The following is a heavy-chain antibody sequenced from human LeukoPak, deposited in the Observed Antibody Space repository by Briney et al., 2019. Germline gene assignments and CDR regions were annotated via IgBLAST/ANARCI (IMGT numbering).Heavy chain of an antibody. Sequence: GRSLRLSCAASGFTFSSYGMHWVRQAPGKGLEWVSSISSSSSYIYYADSVKGRFTISRDNAKNSLYLQMNSLRAEDTAVYYCARDQGIAEEEDAFDIWGQGTMVTVSS. CDR2: ISSSSSYI. CDR1: GFTFSSYG. J-gene: IGHJ3*02. CDR3: ARDQGIAEEEDAFDI. V-gene: IGHV3-21*04. D-gene: IGHD6-13*01.